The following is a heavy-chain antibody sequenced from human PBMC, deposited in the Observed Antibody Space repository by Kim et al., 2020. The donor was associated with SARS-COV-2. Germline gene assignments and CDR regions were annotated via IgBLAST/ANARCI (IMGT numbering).Heavy chain of an antibody. CDR3: ARGYDSSGYLLYYYGMDV. Sequence: ASVKVSCKASGYTFTSYAMHWVRQAPGQRLEWMGWINAGNGNTKYSQKFQGRVTITRDTSASTAYMELSSPRSEDTAVYYCARGYDSSGYLLYYYGMDVWGQGTTVTVSS. V-gene: IGHV1-3*01. CDR1: GYTFTSYA. J-gene: IGHJ6*02. D-gene: IGHD3-22*01. CDR2: INAGNGNT.